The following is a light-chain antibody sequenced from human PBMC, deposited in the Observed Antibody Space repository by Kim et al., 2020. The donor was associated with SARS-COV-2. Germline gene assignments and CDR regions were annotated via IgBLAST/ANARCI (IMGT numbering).Light chain of an antibody. CDR1: KVGDTC. J-gene: IGLJ2*01. CDR2: RDS. V-gene: IGLV3-1*01. Sequence: SPRRKASITCSGDKVGDTCACWYQQKPGQPPVLVIYRDSKRPSGIPERFSGSSSGNTATLTIGGTQAMDEADYYCQAWGSSIVVFGGGAQVTVL. CDR3: QAWGSSIVV.